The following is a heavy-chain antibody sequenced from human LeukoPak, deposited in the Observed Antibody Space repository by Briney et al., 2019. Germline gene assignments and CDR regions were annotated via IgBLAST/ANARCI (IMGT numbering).Heavy chain of an antibody. CDR2: INSDGSST. CDR3: TRDLRYCTSTSCYEPYFDY. D-gene: IGHD2-2*01. Sequence: GALILSCAASGFAFSSKYMGCGRQAPGKKLVWVSRINSDGSSTSYADSVKGRFTISRDNAKNTLYLQMNGLRAEDTAVYYCTRDLRYCTSTSCYEPYFDYWGQGTLVTVSS. CDR1: GFAFSSKY. V-gene: IGHV3-74*01. J-gene: IGHJ4*02.